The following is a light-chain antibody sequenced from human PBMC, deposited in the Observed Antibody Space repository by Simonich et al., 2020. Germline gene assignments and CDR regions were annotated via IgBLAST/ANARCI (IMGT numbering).Light chain of an antibody. CDR2: EVS. J-gene: IGLJ2*01. CDR1: SSDVGGYNY. CDR3: SSYAGSNNFVV. Sequence: QSALTQPPSASGSPGPSVTISCTGTSSDVGGYNYVSWYQPHPGKAPKLMIYEVSERPSGVPDRFSGSKSGNTASLTVSGLQAEDEADYYCSSYAGSNNFVVFGGGTKLTVL. V-gene: IGLV2-8*01.